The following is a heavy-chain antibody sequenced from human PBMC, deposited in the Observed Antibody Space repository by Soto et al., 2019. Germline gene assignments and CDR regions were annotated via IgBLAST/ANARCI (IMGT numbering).Heavy chain of an antibody. CDR1: GFTFSSYG. D-gene: IGHD3-10*01. J-gene: IGHJ1*01. Sequence: GGSLRLSCAASGFTFSSYGMSWVRQAPEKGLEWVSGISASNGGAYYADSVKGRFTISRDNSENTLYLQMNSLRVEDTAVYYCAKDSDREYFQHWGQGTLVTVSS. CDR3: AKDSDREYFQH. CDR2: ISASNGGA. V-gene: IGHV3-23*01.